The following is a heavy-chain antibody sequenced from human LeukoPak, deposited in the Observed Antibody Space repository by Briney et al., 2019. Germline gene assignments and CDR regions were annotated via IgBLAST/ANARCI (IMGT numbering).Heavy chain of an antibody. CDR2: INYSGST. D-gene: IGHD6-6*01. J-gene: IGHJ5*02. V-gene: IGHV4-34*01. Sequence: KASETLSLTCAVYGGSFSGYYWSWIRQPPGKGLEWIGEINYSGSTNYNPSLKSRVTISVDTSKNQFSLKLSSVTAADTAVYYCARHGLSIAAPGRWFDPWGQGTLVTVSS. CDR3: ARHGLSIAAPGRWFDP. CDR1: GGSFSGYY.